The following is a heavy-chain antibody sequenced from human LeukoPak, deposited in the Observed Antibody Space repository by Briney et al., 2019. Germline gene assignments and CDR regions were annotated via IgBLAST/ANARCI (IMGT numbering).Heavy chain of an antibody. J-gene: IGHJ4*02. Sequence: ASVKVSCKASGYTFTSYDINWVRQAPGQGLEWMGWMNPKSANTGYAQKFRGRVTMTRNTSISTAYMEVTSLRSEDTAVYYCARGPPESSSSDYWGQGTLVTVSS. CDR1: GYTFTSYD. CDR2: MNPKSANT. V-gene: IGHV1-8*01. CDR3: ARGPPESSSSDY. D-gene: IGHD6-13*01.